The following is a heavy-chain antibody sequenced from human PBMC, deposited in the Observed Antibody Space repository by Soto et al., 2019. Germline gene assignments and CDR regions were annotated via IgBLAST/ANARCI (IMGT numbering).Heavy chain of an antibody. CDR1: GYMFTING. J-gene: IGHJ4*02. V-gene: IGHV1-18*01. Sequence: QVQVVQSGSEVKKPGASVKVSCKTSGYMFTINGISWVRQVPGQGLEWMGWISTNSGNTKFAQNFQDRVTLTTETSTSTAYMERRSLRSDDTAIYYCARDKDWDIDNWGQGTLVTVSS. CDR3: ARDKDWDIDN. CDR2: ISTNSGNT. D-gene: IGHD3-9*01.